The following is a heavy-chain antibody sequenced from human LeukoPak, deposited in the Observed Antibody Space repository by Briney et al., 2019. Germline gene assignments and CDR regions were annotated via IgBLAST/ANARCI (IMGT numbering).Heavy chain of an antibody. CDR1: GFTVSSNY. J-gene: IGHJ3*02. V-gene: IGHV3-53*01. CDR2: IYSGGST. CDR3: ARGQSRNDAFDI. Sequence: GGSLRLSCAASGFTVSSNYMSWVRQAPGKGLEWVSVIYSGGSTYYADSVEGRFTISRDNSKNTLYLQMNSLRAEDTAVYYCARGQSRNDAFDIWGQGTMVTVSS. D-gene: IGHD4-11*01.